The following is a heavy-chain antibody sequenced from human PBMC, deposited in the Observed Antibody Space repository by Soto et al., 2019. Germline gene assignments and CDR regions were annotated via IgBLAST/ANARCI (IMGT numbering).Heavy chain of an antibody. J-gene: IGHJ5*02. D-gene: IGHD3-22*01. Sequence: PGGSLRLSCAASGFTFSNAWMNWVRQAPGKGLEWIGSIYYSGSTYYNPSLKSRVTISVGTSKNQFSLKLSSVTAADTAVYYCASWYYYDSSGYYKWFDPWGQGTLVTVS. V-gene: IGHV4-59*05. CDR1: GFTFSNAW. CDR3: ASWYYYDSSGYYKWFDP. CDR2: IYYSGST.